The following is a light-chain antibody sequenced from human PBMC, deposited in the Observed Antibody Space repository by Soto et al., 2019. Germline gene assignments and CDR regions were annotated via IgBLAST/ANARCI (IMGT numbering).Light chain of an antibody. CDR1: HGIGDT. Sequence: EIVMTQYPASLSVSPGERATLSCRASHGIGDTLAWYQQKPGQTPRLLIYDTSTRATGVPARFSGSRSGAEFTLTINSLQSEAFGVYYSQRYNNWPVTVGGWSKVDLK. CDR3: QRYNNWPVT. V-gene: IGKV3-15*01. J-gene: IGKJ4*01. CDR2: DTS.